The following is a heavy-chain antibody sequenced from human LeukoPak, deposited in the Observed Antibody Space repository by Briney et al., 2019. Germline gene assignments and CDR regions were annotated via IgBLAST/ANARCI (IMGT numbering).Heavy chain of an antibody. CDR3: ARAGCSGGSCYPHYFDY. CDR2: INHSGTT. V-gene: IGHV4-34*01. J-gene: IGHJ4*02. D-gene: IGHD2-15*01. CDR1: GGSFSGYY. Sequence: SETLSLTCAVYGGSFSGYYWSWIRQPPGKGLEWIGEINHSGTTNYNPSLKSRVTISVDTSKNQFSLKLSSVTAADTAVYYCARAGCSGGSCYPHYFDYWGQGTLVTVSS.